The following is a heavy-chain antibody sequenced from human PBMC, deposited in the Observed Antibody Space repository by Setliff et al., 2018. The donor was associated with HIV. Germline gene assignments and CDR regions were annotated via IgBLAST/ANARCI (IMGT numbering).Heavy chain of an antibody. CDR1: GGSISSGGFY. CDR3: ARDTIAVAATDYFDY. Sequence: SETLSLTCTVTGGSISSGGFYWTWIRQHPGKGLEWIGYIYYTGTTYYNPSLQSRVSISLHTYKNQFSPKLSSVTAADTAVYYCARDTIAVAATDYFDYWGQGTLVTVSS. CDR2: IYYTGTT. V-gene: IGHV4-31*03. J-gene: IGHJ4*02. D-gene: IGHD6-19*01.